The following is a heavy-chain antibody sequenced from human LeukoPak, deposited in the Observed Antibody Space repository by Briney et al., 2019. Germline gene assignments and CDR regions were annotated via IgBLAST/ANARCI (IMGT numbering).Heavy chain of an antibody. Sequence: SETLSLTCTVSGGSISSSSYYWSWIRQPPGKGLEWIGYIYYSGSTNYNPSLKSRVTISVDTSKNQFSLKLSSVTAADTAVYYCARGSGVYGMDVWGQGTTVTVSS. V-gene: IGHV4-61*01. CDR2: IYYSGST. CDR3: ARGSGVYGMDV. CDR1: GGSISSSSYY. J-gene: IGHJ6*02. D-gene: IGHD2-8*02.